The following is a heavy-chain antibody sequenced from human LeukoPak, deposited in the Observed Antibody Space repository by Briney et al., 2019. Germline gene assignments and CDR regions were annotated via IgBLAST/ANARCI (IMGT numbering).Heavy chain of an antibody. Sequence: GASVKVSCKASGYTFTGYYMHWVRQAPGQGLEWMGWINPNSGGTNYAQKFQGWVTMTRDTSISTAYMELSRLRSDDTAVYYCARDGQIYDNNDAFHIWGQGTMVTVSS. D-gene: IGHD1/OR15-1a*01. V-gene: IGHV1-2*04. CDR2: INPNSGGT. CDR1: GYTFTGYY. J-gene: IGHJ3*02. CDR3: ARDGQIYDNNDAFHI.